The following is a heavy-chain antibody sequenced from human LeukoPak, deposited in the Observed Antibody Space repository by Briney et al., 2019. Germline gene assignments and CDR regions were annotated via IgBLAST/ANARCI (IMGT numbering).Heavy chain of an antibody. Sequence: GGSLRLSCAASGFTFSSYGMHWVRQAPGKGLEWVAVIWYDGSNKYYADSVKGRFTISRDNSKNTLYLQMNSLRAEDTAVYYCARDWSPTVSYFDYWGQGTLVTVSS. D-gene: IGHD4-17*01. CDR1: GFTFSSYG. CDR3: ARDWSPTVSYFDY. V-gene: IGHV3-33*01. CDR2: IWYDGSNK. J-gene: IGHJ4*02.